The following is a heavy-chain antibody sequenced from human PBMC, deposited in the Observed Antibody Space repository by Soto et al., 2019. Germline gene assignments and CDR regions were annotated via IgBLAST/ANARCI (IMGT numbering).Heavy chain of an antibody. D-gene: IGHD5-18*01. CDR3: AKDRGRGYSYGLFDY. CDR1: GFTFSSYG. J-gene: IGHJ4*02. Sequence: QVQLVESGGGVVQPGRSQRLSCAASGFTFSSYGMHWVRQAPGKGLEWVAVISYDGSNKYYADSVKGRFTISRDNSKNTLYLQMNSLRAEDTAVYYCAKDRGRGYSYGLFDYWGQGTLVTVSS. V-gene: IGHV3-30*18. CDR2: ISYDGSNK.